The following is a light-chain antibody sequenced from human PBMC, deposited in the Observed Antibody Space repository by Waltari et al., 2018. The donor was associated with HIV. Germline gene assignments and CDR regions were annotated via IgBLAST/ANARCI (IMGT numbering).Light chain of an antibody. J-gene: IGKJ4*01. Sequence: DMPQSPATLSVSPGGMATLTCRASKSVGSYLAWYQQKPGQAPRLLIYGASTRATGIPTRFSGSGSGTEFTLTISSLQSEDFAVYYCHQYNKWPRGTFGGGTKVEV. V-gene: IGKV3-15*01. CDR1: KSVGSY. CDR2: GAS. CDR3: HQYNKWPRGT.